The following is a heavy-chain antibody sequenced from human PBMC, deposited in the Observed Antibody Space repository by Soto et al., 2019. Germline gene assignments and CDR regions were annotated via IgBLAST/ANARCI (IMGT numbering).Heavy chain of an antibody. CDR2: IYYSGST. CDR1: GGSISSYY. J-gene: IGHJ3*02. V-gene: IGHV4-59*01. Sequence: SETLSLTCTVSGGSISSYYWSWIRQPPGKGLEWVGYIYYSGSTNYNPSLKSRVTISVDTSKNQLSLKLSSVTAADTAVYYCARDPYEFLGAFDIWGQGTMVTVSS. D-gene: IGHD3-3*01. CDR3: ARDPYEFLGAFDI.